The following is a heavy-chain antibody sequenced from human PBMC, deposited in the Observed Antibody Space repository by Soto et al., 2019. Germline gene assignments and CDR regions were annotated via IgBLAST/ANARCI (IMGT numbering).Heavy chain of an antibody. Sequence: ASVKVSCKASGYTFTGYYMHWVRQAHGQGLEWMGWINPNSGGTNYAQKFQGWVTMTRDTSISTAYMELSRLRSDDTAVYYCATSGYSGHLDAFDIWGQGTMVTVSS. J-gene: IGHJ3*02. D-gene: IGHD5-12*01. V-gene: IGHV1-2*04. CDR2: INPNSGGT. CDR3: ATSGYSGHLDAFDI. CDR1: GYTFTGYY.